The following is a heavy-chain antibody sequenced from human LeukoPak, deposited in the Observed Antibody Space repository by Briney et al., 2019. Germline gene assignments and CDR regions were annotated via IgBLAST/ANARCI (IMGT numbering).Heavy chain of an antibody. V-gene: IGHV1-69*05. J-gene: IGHJ4*02. CDR3: ARPPRDCSSTSCYYRYDY. CDR2: IIPIFGTA. CDR1: GGTFSSYA. Sequence: SVKVSCKASGGTFSSYAISWVRQAPGQGLEWMGGIIPIFGTANYAQKFQGRVTMTRDTSTSTVYMELSSLRSEDTAMYYCARPPRDCSSTSCYYRYDYWGQGTLVTVSS. D-gene: IGHD2-2*01.